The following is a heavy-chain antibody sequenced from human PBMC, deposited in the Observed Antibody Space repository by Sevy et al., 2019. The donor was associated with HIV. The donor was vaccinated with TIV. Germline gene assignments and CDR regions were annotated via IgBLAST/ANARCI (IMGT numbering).Heavy chain of an antibody. CDR1: GFTFTTHG. CDR2: ISYHGRNK. V-gene: IGHV3-30*03. J-gene: IGHJ6*02. Sequence: GGSLRLSCTASGFTFTTHGMHWVRQAPGNGLEWVAVISYHGRNKFYGSSVEGRFTISRDNSKKTLYLQMNSLTTEDTAVYYCARDFTGYNGMDVWGQGTMVTVSS. D-gene: IGHD3-9*01. CDR3: ARDFTGYNGMDV.